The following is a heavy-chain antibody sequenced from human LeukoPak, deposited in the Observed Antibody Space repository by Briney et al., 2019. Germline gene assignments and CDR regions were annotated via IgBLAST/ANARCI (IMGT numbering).Heavy chain of an antibody. CDR1: GYTFTSYG. Sequence: ASVKVSCKASGYTFTSYGISWVRQAPGQGLEWMGWISAYNGNTNYAQKLQGRVTMTTDTSTSTAYMELRSLRSDDTAVYYCARIVLLWFGATPYYSDYWGQGTLVTVSS. V-gene: IGHV1-18*01. CDR2: ISAYNGNT. CDR3: ARIVLLWFGATPYYSDY. D-gene: IGHD3-10*01. J-gene: IGHJ4*02.